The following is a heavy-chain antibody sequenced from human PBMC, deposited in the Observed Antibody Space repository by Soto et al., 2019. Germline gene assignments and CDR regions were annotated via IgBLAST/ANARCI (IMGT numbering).Heavy chain of an antibody. CDR1: GGTFTHIL. CDR2: IIPTFNSP. V-gene: IGHV1-69*18. J-gene: IGHJ5*01. D-gene: IGHD2-21*02. CDR3: ARGWGMTVTATDS. Sequence: QVQLVQSGAEVKKPGSSVTVSCKASGGTFTHILFSWVRQAPGQGLEYMGNIIPTFNSPKYAQKFQGRITISGDESMGTVSMDLSRLTSDDTAIYYCARGWGMTVTATDSWRQATRFTVAS.